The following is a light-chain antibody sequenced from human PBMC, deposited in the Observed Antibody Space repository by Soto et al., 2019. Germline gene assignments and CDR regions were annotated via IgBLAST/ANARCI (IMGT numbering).Light chain of an antibody. CDR1: ETVATN. CDR2: GAS. V-gene: IGKV3-15*01. J-gene: IGKJ1*01. Sequence: MTQSPSTLSVSPGERATLSCWASETVATNLAWYQQKPGQAPRLLISGASTRAAGISDRFRGSGSGTEFTLTISSLRSEDSAIYYCQQYFEWPPMTFGQGTKVEI. CDR3: QQYFEWPPMT.